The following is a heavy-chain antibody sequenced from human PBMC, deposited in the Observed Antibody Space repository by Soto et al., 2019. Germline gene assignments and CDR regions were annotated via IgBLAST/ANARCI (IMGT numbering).Heavy chain of an antibody. D-gene: IGHD2-2*01. CDR3: AGRCDSTTCLGHFDY. V-gene: IGHV1-69*01. CDR2: IIPVFGTA. J-gene: IGHJ4*02. CDR1: GGTFSSYA. Sequence: QVQLVQSGAEVKKPGSSVKVSCKASGGTFSSYAISWVRQAPGQGLECMGGIIPVFGTANYAQKFQGRVTINADESTSTVYMELTSLRSEDTAVYYCAGRCDSTTCLGHFDYWGQGTLVTVAS.